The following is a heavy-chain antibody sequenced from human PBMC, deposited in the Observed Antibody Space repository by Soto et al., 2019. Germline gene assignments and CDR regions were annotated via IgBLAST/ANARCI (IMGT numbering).Heavy chain of an antibody. CDR2: ISAASSYI. J-gene: IGHJ4*02. D-gene: IGHD3-16*01. V-gene: IGHV3-21*01. CDR3: ARGSAYKEPLPFLY. CDR1: GLSLSSYI. Sequence: VGSPRLSCEGPGLSLSSYIMNSVRQAPGKGLEWVASISAASSYITYADSLKGRFTISRDNAKSSLYLQVSSLRAEDTALYSCARGSAYKEPLPFLYWGQGTLLTVSS.